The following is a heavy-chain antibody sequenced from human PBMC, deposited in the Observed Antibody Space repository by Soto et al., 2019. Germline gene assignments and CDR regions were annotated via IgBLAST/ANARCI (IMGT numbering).Heavy chain of an antibody. Sequence: GGPLRLSCAASGFTFSSYAMSWVRPAPGKGLEWVSAISGSGGSTYYADSVKGRFTISRDNSKNTLYLQMNSLRAEDTAVYYCAKEPYSSGWFRYWGQGTLVTVSS. CDR3: AKEPYSSGWFRY. D-gene: IGHD6-19*01. V-gene: IGHV3-23*01. CDR2: ISGSGGST. J-gene: IGHJ4*02. CDR1: GFTFSSYA.